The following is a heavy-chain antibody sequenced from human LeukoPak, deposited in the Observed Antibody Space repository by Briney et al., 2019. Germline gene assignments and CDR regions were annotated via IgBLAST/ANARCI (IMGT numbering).Heavy chain of an antibody. V-gene: IGHV3-48*03. CDR2: ISSSGSTI. Sequence: GGSLRLSCAASGFTFSSYEMNWVRQAPGKGLEWVSYISSSGSTIYYADSVKGRFTISRDNAKNSLYLQMNSLRAEDTAVYYCARGLFSSGWYPIDYWGQGTLVIVSS. CDR3: ARGLFSSGWYPIDY. CDR1: GFTFSSYE. D-gene: IGHD6-19*01. J-gene: IGHJ4*02.